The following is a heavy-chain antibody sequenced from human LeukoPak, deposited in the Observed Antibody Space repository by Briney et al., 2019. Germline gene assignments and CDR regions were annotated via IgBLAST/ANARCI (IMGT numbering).Heavy chain of an antibody. CDR3: ARTARVPDS. V-gene: IGHV4-59*11. CDR1: GGSMSRHY. Sequence: PSETLSLTCTVSGGSMSRHYWSWIRQPPGKGLEYIGYIFYSGITNYNPSLRSRVTMSLDTSRNQFSLKLNSVTAADTAVYYCARTARVPDSWGQGTLVSVSS. CDR2: IFYSGIT. D-gene: IGHD4/OR15-4a*01. J-gene: IGHJ4*02.